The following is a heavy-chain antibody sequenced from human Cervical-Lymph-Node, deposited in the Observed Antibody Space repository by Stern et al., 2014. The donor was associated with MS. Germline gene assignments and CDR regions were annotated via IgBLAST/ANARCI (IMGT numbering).Heavy chain of an antibody. D-gene: IGHD3-22*01. CDR2: IKSKMDGGTT. CDR3: TVTYYYDSSGYSYPLTPYTNTDY. Sequence: VQLVESGGGLVKPGGSLRLSCAASGFTFSNAWMSWVRQAPGKGLERVGRIKSKMDGGTTDYAAPVKGRFTISRDDSKNTLYLQMNSLKTEDTAVYYCTVTYYYDSSGYSYPLTPYTNTDYWGQGTLVTVSS. V-gene: IGHV3-15*01. J-gene: IGHJ4*02. CDR1: GFTFSNAW.